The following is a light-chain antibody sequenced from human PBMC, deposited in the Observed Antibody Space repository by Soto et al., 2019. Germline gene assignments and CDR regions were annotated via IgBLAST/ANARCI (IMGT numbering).Light chain of an antibody. CDR1: HTVTSN. Sequence: EIVMTQSPATLSVSPGESATLSCRASHTVTSNLAWYQQKPRQAPSLLIYDTSPRATGIPARFSGSGSGTEVTLTVSSLQSEASAFYYYQQYNNWPPYTFGQGTQLEIK. V-gene: IGKV3-15*01. CDR2: DTS. CDR3: QQYNNWPPYT. J-gene: IGKJ2*01.